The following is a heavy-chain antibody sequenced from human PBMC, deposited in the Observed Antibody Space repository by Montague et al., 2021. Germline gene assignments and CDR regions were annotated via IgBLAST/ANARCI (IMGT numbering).Heavy chain of an antibody. V-gene: IGHV4-34*01. CDR2: TNHSGSA. D-gene: IGHD6-19*01. CDR3: ARGLFGTVNGQYSGGWYYFDK. CDR1: GGSLSGYY. J-gene: IGHJ4*02. Sequence: SETLSLTCGLSGGSLSGYYWAWIRQTPGKGLVWIGNTNHSGSAKYNPSLKNRVSISVGTSNNQFFLDLTSVTAADTAMYFCARGLFGTVNGQYSGGWYYFDKWGQGTMVTVSS.